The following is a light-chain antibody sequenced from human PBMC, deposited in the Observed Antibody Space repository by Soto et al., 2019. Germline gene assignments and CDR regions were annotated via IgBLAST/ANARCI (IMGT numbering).Light chain of an antibody. CDR1: SSDVGGYNY. V-gene: IGLV2-14*01. CDR2: DVS. Sequence: QSALTQPASVSGSPGQSITISCTGTSSDVGGYNYVSWYQQHPGKAPKLMIYDVSNGPSGVSNRVSGSKSGNTASLTISGLQAEDEADYCCSSYTSSSTPLYVFGTGTKLTVL. J-gene: IGLJ1*01. CDR3: SSYTSSSTPLYV.